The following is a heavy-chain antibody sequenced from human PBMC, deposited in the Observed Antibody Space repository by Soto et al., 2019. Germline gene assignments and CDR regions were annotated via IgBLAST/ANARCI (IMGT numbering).Heavy chain of an antibody. CDR2: IYYSGST. D-gene: IGHD3-22*01. J-gene: IGHJ4*02. CDR3: ASRSITMIVDYFDY. Sequence: SETLSLTCTVSGGSISSGDYYWSWIRQHPGKGLEWIGYIYYSGSTYYNPSLKSRVTISVDTSKNQFSLKLSSVTAADTAVYYCASRSITMIVDYFDYWGQGTLVTVSS. CDR1: GGSISSGDYY. V-gene: IGHV4-31*03.